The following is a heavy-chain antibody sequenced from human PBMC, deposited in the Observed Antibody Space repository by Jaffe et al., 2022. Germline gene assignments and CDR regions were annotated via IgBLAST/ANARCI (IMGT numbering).Heavy chain of an antibody. J-gene: IGHJ4*02. D-gene: IGHD6-19*01. V-gene: IGHV4-34*01. CDR1: GGSFSGYY. CDR3: ARAPVAGLDY. CDR2: INHSGST. Sequence: QVQLQQWGAGLLKPSETLSLTCAVYGGSFSGYYWSWIRQPPGKGLEWIGEINHSGSTNYNPSLKSRVTISVDTSKNQFSLKLSSVTAADTAVYYCARAPVAGLDYWGQGTLVTVSS.